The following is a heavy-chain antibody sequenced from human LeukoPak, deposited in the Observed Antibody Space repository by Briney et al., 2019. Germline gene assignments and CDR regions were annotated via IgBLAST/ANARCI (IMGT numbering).Heavy chain of an antibody. V-gene: IGHV3-23*01. CDR1: GFTFSSYA. Sequence: SGGSLRLSCAASGFTFSSYAMSWVRQAPGKGLEWVSAISGSGGSTYYADSVKGRFTISRDNSKNTLYLQMNSLRAEDTAVYYCCNAATVTTSKVWLDIWGQGTMVTVSS. D-gene: IGHD4-11*01. CDR2: ISGSGGST. CDR3: CNAATVTTSKVWLDI. J-gene: IGHJ3*02.